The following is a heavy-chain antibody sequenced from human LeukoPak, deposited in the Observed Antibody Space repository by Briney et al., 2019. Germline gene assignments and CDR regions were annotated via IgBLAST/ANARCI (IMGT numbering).Heavy chain of an antibody. CDR2: ISAYNGNT. CDR3: ARRKAYCSSTSCSNWFDP. Sequence: EASVKVSCKASGYTFTSYGISWVRQAPGLGLEWMGWISAYNGNTNYAQKLQGRVTMTTDTSTSTAYMELRSLRSDDTAVYYCARRKAYCSSTSCSNWFDPWGQGTLVTVSS. CDR1: GYTFTSYG. D-gene: IGHD2-2*01. J-gene: IGHJ5*02. V-gene: IGHV1-18*01.